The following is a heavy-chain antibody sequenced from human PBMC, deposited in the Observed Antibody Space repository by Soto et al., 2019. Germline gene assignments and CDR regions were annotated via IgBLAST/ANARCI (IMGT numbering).Heavy chain of an antibody. CDR1: GFTFSSYA. D-gene: IGHD3-3*01. CDR2: ISGSGGST. Sequence: PGGSLRLSCAASGFTFSSYAMSWVRQAPGKGLEWVSAISGSGGSTYYPGSVKGRFTISRDNSKSTLYLQMNSLRAEDTAVYYCAKHTYYDFWRVNWFDPWGQGTLVTVSS. CDR3: AKHTYYDFWRVNWFDP. J-gene: IGHJ5*02. V-gene: IGHV3-23*01.